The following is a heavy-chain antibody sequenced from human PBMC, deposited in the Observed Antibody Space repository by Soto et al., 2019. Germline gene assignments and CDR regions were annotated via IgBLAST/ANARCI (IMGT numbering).Heavy chain of an antibody. CDR1: AGTISSYY. D-gene: IGHD3-10*01. J-gene: IGHJ6*02. Sequence: SETLSLTCTVSAGTISSYYWSWIRQPPGKGLEWIGYIYYSGSTNYNPSLKSRVTISVDTSKNQFSLKLSSVTAADTAVYYCARDGAGVRGVSSYYYGMDVWGQGTTVTVSS. CDR3: ARDGAGVRGVSSYYYGMDV. V-gene: IGHV4-59*01. CDR2: IYYSGST.